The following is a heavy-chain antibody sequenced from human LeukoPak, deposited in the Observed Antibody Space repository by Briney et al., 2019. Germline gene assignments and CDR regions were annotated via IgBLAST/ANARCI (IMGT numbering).Heavy chain of an antibody. J-gene: IGHJ4*02. D-gene: IGHD6-13*01. V-gene: IGHV4-59*01. CDR3: ARAEAAAVNFDY. CDR2: IYYSGST. Sequence: WIREPPRKGLEWIGYIYYSGSTNYNPSLKSRVTISVDTSKNQFSLKLSSVTAADTAVYYCARAEAAAVNFDYWGQGTLVTVSS.